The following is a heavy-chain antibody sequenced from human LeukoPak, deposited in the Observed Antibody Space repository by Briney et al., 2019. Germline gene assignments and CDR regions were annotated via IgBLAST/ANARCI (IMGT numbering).Heavy chain of an antibody. J-gene: IGHJ4*02. CDR1: GFTFSSYW. CDR3: AREDHSNYEY. CDR2: IKKDGTAK. V-gene: IGHV3-7*03. D-gene: IGHD4-11*01. Sequence: GGSLRLSCAASGFTFSSYWMSWVRQAPGKGLEWVASIKKDGTAKHYVDSVKGRFTISKDNAKNSLYLQMNSLRAEDTAVYYCAREDHSNYEYWGQGTLVTVSS.